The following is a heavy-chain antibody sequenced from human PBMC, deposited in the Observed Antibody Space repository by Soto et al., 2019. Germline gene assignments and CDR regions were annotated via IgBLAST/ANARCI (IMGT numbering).Heavy chain of an antibody. Sequence: GGSLRLSCAASGFTFNDYAMHWVRQAPGKGLEWVSGISWNSGSIGYADSVKGRFTLSRDNAKKSLYLQMNILGAEDTALYYCAYPPRYCSGGSCETNFDPWGQGTLVTVSS. CDR1: GFTFNDYA. CDR3: AYPPRYCSGGSCETNFDP. D-gene: IGHD2-15*01. J-gene: IGHJ5*02. V-gene: IGHV3-9*01. CDR2: ISWNSGSI.